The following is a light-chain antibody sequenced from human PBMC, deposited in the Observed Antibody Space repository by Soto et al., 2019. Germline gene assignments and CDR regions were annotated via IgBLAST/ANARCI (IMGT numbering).Light chain of an antibody. V-gene: IGKV3D-15*01. J-gene: IGKJ1*01. CDR3: QQYNNWVT. Sequence: EIVLTQSPGTLSLSPWERATLSCRAGQSVGSAYLAWYQQKPGQAPRLLIYGASYRAAGIPDRFSGSGSGTEFTLTISSLQSEDFAVYYCQQYNNWVTFGQGTKVDIK. CDR1: QSVGSAY. CDR2: GAS.